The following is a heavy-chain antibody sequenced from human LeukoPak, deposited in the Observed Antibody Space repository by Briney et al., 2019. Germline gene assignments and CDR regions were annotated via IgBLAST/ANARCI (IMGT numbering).Heavy chain of an antibody. D-gene: IGHD3-22*01. J-gene: IGHJ4*02. V-gene: IGHV3-66*01. CDR1: GFTVSSNY. Sequence: GGSLRLSCAASGFTVSSNYMSWVRQAPGKGLEWVSVIYSGGSTYYADSVKGRFTISRDNSKNTLYLQMNSLRAEDTAVYYCAKDSSGYKGSYFDYWGQGTLVTVSS. CDR2: IYSGGST. CDR3: AKDSSGYKGSYFDY.